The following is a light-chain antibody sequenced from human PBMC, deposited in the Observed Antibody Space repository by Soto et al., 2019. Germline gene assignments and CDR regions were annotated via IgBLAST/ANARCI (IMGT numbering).Light chain of an antibody. J-gene: IGLJ2*01. Sequence: QSVLTQSPSASASLGASVNLTCTLSSGHSSYAIAWHQQQPEKGPRYLMKLNSDGSHSKGDGIPDRFSGSSSGAERYLTISSLXXXXXADYYCQTWGTGIHVVFGGGTTLT. CDR3: QTWGTGIHVV. CDR1: SGHSSYA. V-gene: IGLV4-69*01. CDR2: LNSDGSH.